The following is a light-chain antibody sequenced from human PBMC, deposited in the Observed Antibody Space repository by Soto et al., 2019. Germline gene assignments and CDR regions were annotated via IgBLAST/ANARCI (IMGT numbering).Light chain of an antibody. CDR3: QQRSNWPA. CDR1: QSVSSN. CDR2: DAS. Sequence: EIVLAQSPATLSLSPGERATLSCRASQSVSSNLAWYQQKPGQAPRLLIYDASNRATGIPARFSGSGSGTDFTLIISSLEPEDFAVYYCQQRSNWPAFGGGTKVDIK. J-gene: IGKJ4*01. V-gene: IGKV3-11*01.